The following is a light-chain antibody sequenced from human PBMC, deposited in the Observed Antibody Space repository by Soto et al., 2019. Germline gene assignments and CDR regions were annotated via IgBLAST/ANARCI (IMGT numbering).Light chain of an antibody. CDR2: GAS. V-gene: IGKV3-15*01. J-gene: IGKJ1*01. Sequence: EIVMTQSPATLSVSPGARATLSCRSSQSVSSSLAWYQQERGQAPRLLIYGASTRATGIPARFSGSGSGTEFTLTISSLQSEDFSVYYCQQYKNWPLTFGQRTNVEIK. CDR3: QQYKNWPLT. CDR1: QSVSSS.